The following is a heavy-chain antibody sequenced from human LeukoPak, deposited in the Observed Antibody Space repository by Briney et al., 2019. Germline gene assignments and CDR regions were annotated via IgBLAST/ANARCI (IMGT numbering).Heavy chain of an antibody. J-gene: IGHJ5*02. CDR1: GFTMSGIH. CDR3: VRGNGNVGGRLDP. CDR2: LYAGGST. D-gene: IGHD1-1*01. Sequence: PGGSLRLSCTASGFTMSGIHMNWVRQAPGKGLDWVSGLYAGGSTHYAGSVTGRFTISRDDSKNTLYLQMTGLRVDDTAIYYCVRGNGNVGGRLDPWGQGAWVIVSS. V-gene: IGHV3-66*01.